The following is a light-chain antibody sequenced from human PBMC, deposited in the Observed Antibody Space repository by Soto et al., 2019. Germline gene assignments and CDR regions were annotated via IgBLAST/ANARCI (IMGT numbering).Light chain of an antibody. V-gene: IGKV4-1*01. CDR2: DAS. Sequence: DIVMTQSPDSLAVSLGERATINCTSSEIVLYSSNNKNYLAWYQQKPGKAPKLLIYDASNLETGVPSRFSGSGSGTDCTFTISSLQPEEFATYYCLKDYNYPVTVGQGTKVDIK. CDR3: LKDYNYPVT. J-gene: IGKJ1*01. CDR1: EIVLYSSNNKNY.